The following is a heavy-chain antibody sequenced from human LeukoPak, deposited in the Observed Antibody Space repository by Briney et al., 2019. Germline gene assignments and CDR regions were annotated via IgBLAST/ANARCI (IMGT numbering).Heavy chain of an antibody. J-gene: IGHJ6*02. D-gene: IGHD3-3*01. V-gene: IGHV3-30*03. CDR3: ARDLASDYDFWSGYYTYYYYYYGMDV. CDR1: GFSVSSNY. CDR2: ISYDGSNK. Sequence: GGSLRLSCAASGFSVSSNYMSWVRQAPGKGLEWVAVISYDGSNKYYADSVKGRFTISRDNSKNTLYLQMNSLRAEDTAVYYCARDLASDYDFWSGYYTYYYYYYGMDVWGQGTTVTVSS.